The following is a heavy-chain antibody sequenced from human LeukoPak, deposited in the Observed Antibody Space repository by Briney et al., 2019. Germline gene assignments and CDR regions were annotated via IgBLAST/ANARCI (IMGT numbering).Heavy chain of an antibody. CDR3: VIGGTYGSGS. Sequence: GGSLRLSCAASGFTFATTWMHWVRQAPGKGLVWVSLISNDGSSTNYADSVKGRFTISRDNAKNTLYLQMKSLRAEDTAVYYCVIGGTYGSGSWGQGTLVTVSS. D-gene: IGHD3-10*01. CDR1: GFTFATTW. CDR2: ISNDGSST. J-gene: IGHJ4*02. V-gene: IGHV3-74*01.